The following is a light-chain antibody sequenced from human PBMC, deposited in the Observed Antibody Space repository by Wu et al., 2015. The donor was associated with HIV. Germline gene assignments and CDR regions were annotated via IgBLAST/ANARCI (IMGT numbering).Light chain of an antibody. CDR3: QVGVT. Sequence: DIQLTQSPSSLSPSVGDRVNITCRTRQNIGTFLNWYQQQPGKAPNLLIFDTSVLQRGIPSRFSGSGSGTYFTLTINSLRPEDFGNYFCQVGVTFGQGTKL. V-gene: IGKV1-39*01. CDR2: DTS. CDR1: QNIGTF. J-gene: IGKJ2*01.